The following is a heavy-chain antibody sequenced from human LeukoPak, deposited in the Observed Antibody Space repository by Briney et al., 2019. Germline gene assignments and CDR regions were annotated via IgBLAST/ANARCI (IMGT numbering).Heavy chain of an antibody. Sequence: TSETLSLTCTVSGGSISSGGYYWSWIRQHPGKGLEWIGYIYYSGSTNYNPSLKSRVTISVDTSKNQFSLKLSSVTAADTAVYYCARSLAAAGRSFDYWGQGTLVTVSS. CDR1: GGSISSGGYY. CDR3: ARSLAAAGRSFDY. J-gene: IGHJ4*02. CDR2: IYYSGST. V-gene: IGHV4-31*03. D-gene: IGHD6-13*01.